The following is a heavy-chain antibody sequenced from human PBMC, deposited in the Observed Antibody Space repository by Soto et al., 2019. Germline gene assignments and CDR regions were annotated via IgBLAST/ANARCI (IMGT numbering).Heavy chain of an antibody. J-gene: IGHJ6*02. CDR1: GGSISSYY. D-gene: IGHD3-22*01. CDR3: ARHLDSSGYYPYYYYGMDV. Sequence: SETLSLTCTVSGGSISSYYWSWIRQPPGKGLEWIGYIYYSGSTNYNPSLKSRVTISVDTSKNQFSLKLSSVTAADTAVYYCARHLDSSGYYPYYYYGMDVWAQGTTVPVSS. V-gene: IGHV4-59*08. CDR2: IYYSGST.